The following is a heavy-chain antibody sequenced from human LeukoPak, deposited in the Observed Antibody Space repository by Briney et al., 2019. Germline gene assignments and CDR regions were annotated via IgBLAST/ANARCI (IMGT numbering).Heavy chain of an antibody. CDR2: ISYDGNNK. CDR3: ARDRNYGMDV. J-gene: IGHJ6*02. CDR1: GFTFSSYA. Sequence: GRSLRLSCAASGFTFSSYAMHWVRQAPGKGLEWVAVISYDGNNKYYADSVKGRFTISRDNSKNTLYLQMNSLRAEDTAVYYCARDRNYGMDVWGQGTTVTVSS. V-gene: IGHV3-30-3*01.